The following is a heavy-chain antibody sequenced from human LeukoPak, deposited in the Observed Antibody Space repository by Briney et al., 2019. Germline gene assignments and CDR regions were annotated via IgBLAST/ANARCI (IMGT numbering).Heavy chain of an antibody. V-gene: IGHV3-23*01. CDR1: GFTFSSYA. Sequence: GGSLRLSCVASGFTFSSYAMSWVRQAPGKGLEWVSAFSGSGGSTYSADSVKGRFTISRDNSKNTLYLQMNRLRAEDTAVYYCAKGIRSSVTKLNYFDYWGQGTLVPVSS. J-gene: IGHJ4*02. CDR3: AKGIRSSVTKLNYFDY. D-gene: IGHD4-17*01. CDR2: FSGSGGST.